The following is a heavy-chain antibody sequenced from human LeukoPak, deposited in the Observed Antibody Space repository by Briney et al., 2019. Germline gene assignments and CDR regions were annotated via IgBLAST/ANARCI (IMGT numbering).Heavy chain of an antibody. D-gene: IGHD3-3*01. CDR3: ARLEQHNFDY. Sequence: GGSLRLSCVASGFTFRDYYMSWIRRAPGKGLEWVSYISSSSSYIDYADSVKGRFTISRDNAKNSLYLQMNSLRAEDTAVYYCARLEQHNFDYWGQGTLVTASS. CDR2: ISSSSSYI. J-gene: IGHJ4*02. CDR1: GFTFRDYY. V-gene: IGHV3-11*06.